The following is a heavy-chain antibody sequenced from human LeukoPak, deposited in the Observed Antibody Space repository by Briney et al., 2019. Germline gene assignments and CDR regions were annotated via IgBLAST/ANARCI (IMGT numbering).Heavy chain of an antibody. V-gene: IGHV4-59*01. CDR3: ARVSSGRYTN. CDR2: IYYSGST. CDR1: GGSFSGYY. J-gene: IGHJ4*02. D-gene: IGHD1-14*01. Sequence: PSETLSLTCAVYGGSFSGYYWSWIRQPPGKGLEWIGYIYYSGSTNYNPSLKSRVTISLDTSKNQFSLKLSSVTAADTAVYYCARVSSGRYTNWGQGTLVTVSS.